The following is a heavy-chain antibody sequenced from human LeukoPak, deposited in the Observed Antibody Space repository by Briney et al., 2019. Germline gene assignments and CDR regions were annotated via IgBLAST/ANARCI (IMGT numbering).Heavy chain of an antibody. CDR1: GGSFSGYY. J-gene: IGHJ6*03. CDR3: ATLAARRYNYYYYYMDV. V-gene: IGHV4-34*01. CDR2: INHSGST. D-gene: IGHD6-6*01. Sequence: PSETLSLTCAVYGGSFSGYYWSWIRQPPGKGLEWIGEINHSGSTNYNPSLKSRVTISVDTSKNQFSLKLSSVTAADTAVYYCATLAARRYNYYYYYMDVWGKGTTVTVYS.